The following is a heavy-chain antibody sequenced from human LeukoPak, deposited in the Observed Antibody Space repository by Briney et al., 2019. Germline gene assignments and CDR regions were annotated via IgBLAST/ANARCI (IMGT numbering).Heavy chain of an antibody. CDR1: GFTFSSYA. D-gene: IGHD3-10*01. J-gene: IGHJ6*02. V-gene: IGHV3-21*01. CDR2: ISSSSSYI. Sequence: SGGSLRLSCAASGFTFSSYAMHWVRQAPGKGLEWVSSISSSSSYIYYADSVKGRFTISRDNAKNSLYLQMNSLRAEDTAVYYCARDQVLLWFGEVSRGMDVWGQGTTVTVSS. CDR3: ARDQVLLWFGEVSRGMDV.